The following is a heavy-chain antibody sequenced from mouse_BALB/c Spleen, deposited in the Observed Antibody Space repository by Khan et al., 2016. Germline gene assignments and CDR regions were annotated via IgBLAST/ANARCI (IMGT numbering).Heavy chain of an antibody. J-gene: IGHJ1*01. CDR2: IRTKSNNLST. Sequence: EVQLVESGGGLVQPTGSLKLSCAASGFPFNTYALDWVRQASGKGLEWVACIRTKSNNLSTYYADSVKARFTISRDDSQSMLYLQMKNVKTEDAAKYYGVKQDQRWYFDDWGAGTTVTVSS. CDR1: GFPFNTYA. CDR3: VKQDQRWYFDD. V-gene: IGHV10-1*02.